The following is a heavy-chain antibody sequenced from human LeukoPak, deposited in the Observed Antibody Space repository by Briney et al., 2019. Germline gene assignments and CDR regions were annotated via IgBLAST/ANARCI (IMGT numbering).Heavy chain of an antibody. CDR3: TKGQAPHMLSGFYYYGMDV. CDR1: GFNFKNYG. D-gene: IGHD3-10*02. V-gene: IGHV3-9*01. J-gene: IGHJ6*02. Sequence: PGRSLRLSCAPSGFNFKNYGIHWVRQGPGKGLEWVSGISWNSDYEGYADSVKGRFTISRDNAKNFVYLQVNSLRPEDTALYYCTKGQAPHMLSGFYYYGMDVWGQGTTVTVSS. CDR2: ISWNSDYE.